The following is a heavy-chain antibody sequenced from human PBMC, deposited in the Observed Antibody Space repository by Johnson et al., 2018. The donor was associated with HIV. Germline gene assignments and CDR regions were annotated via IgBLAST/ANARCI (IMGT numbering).Heavy chain of an antibody. CDR3: ARFLLLPNGYNWGFDI. Sequence: QLVESGGGLVQPGGSLRLSCAASGFTFSSYWMSWVRQAPGKGLEWVANIKQDGSEKYYVDSVKGRFTISRDNAKNSLYLQMNSLRAEDTAVYYCARFLLLPNGYNWGFDIWGQGTMVTVSS. J-gene: IGHJ3*02. V-gene: IGHV3-7*01. CDR2: IKQDGSEK. CDR1: GFTFSSYW. D-gene: IGHD5-24*01.